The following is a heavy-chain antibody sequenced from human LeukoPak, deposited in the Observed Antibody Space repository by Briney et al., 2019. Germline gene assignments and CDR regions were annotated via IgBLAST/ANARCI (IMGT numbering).Heavy chain of an antibody. CDR3: ARDHSHSGSVAAPDDY. CDR1: GYTFTGYY. D-gene: IGHD2-15*01. J-gene: IGHJ4*02. CDR2: INPNSGGT. Sequence: GASVKVSCKASGYTFTGYYMHWVRQAPGQGLEWMRWINPNSGGTNYAQKFQGRVTMTRDTSISTAYMELSRLRSDDTAVYYCARDHSHSGSVAAPDDYWGQGTLVTVSS. V-gene: IGHV1-2*02.